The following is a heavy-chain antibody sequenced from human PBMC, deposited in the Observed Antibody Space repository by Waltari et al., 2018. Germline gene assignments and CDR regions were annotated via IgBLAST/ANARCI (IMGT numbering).Heavy chain of an antibody. CDR3: ARDIAAAGGDFDY. D-gene: IGHD6-13*01. CDR1: GGSFSGYY. J-gene: IGHJ4*02. CDR2: INHSGST. V-gene: IGHV4-34*01. Sequence: QVQLQQWGAGLLKPSETLSLTCAVYGGSFSGYYRSWTRQPPGKGLEWIGEINHSGSTNYNPSLKSRVTISVDTSKNQFSLKLSSVTAADTAVYYCARDIAAAGGDFDYWGQGTLVTVSS.